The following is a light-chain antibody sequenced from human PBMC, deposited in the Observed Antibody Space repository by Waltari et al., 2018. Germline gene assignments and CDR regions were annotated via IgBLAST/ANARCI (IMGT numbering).Light chain of an antibody. CDR2: DVS. CDR3: CSYAGSYV. Sequence: QSALTQPRSVSGSPGQSVTISCTGTSSDVGGYNSVSWYQQHPGKAPKLMIYDVSKRPSGVPDRFSGSKSGNTASLTISELQAEDEADYYCCSYAGSYVFGTGTKVTVL. J-gene: IGLJ1*01. CDR1: SSDVGGYNS. V-gene: IGLV2-11*01.